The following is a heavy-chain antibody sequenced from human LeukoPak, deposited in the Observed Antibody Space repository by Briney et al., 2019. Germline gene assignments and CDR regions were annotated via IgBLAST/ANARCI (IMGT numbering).Heavy chain of an antibody. D-gene: IGHD6-13*01. J-gene: IGHJ4*02. Sequence: ASVKVSCNASGYTFTGYYMLWVRRAPGQGLEWMGWINPNSGGTNYAQKCQGRVTMTRDTSISTAYMELSRLRSDDTAVYYCARVRGYSSSWGSFDYWGQGTLVTVSS. V-gene: IGHV1-2*02. CDR3: ARVRGYSSSWGSFDY. CDR2: INPNSGGT. CDR1: GYTFTGYY.